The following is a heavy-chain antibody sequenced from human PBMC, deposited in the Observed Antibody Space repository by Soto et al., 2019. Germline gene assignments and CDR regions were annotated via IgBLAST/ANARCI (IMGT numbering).Heavy chain of an antibody. CDR1: GYTFTSYG. Sequence: ASVKVSCKASGYTFTSYGISWVRQAPGQGLEWMGWISAYNGNTNYAQKLQGRVTMTTDTSTSTAYMELRSLRSDDTAVYYCARDERWQQLVPLDDWAQGTLVTVSS. CDR3: ARDERWQQLVPLDD. V-gene: IGHV1-18*01. J-gene: IGHJ4*02. D-gene: IGHD6-13*01. CDR2: ISAYNGNT.